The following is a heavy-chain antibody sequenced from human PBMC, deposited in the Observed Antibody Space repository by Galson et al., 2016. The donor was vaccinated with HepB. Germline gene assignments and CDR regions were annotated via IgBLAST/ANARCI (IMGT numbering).Heavy chain of an antibody. D-gene: IGHD5-18*01. CDR3: ARSYYMSTEGYRPFDS. V-gene: IGHV1-69*13. J-gene: IGHJ4*02. CDR1: GGTFSSYI. Sequence: SVKVSCKAFGGTFSSYIINWVRQAPGQGLEWIGGIIPIFGKRNYAQNFQGRVTITADESTNTASMELISLRSEDTAVYFCARSYYMSTEGYRPFDSWSQGTLVTVSA. CDR2: IIPIFGKR.